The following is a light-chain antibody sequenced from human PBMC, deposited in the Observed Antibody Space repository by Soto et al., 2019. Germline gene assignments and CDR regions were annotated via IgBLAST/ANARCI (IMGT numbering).Light chain of an antibody. CDR1: SGYSNYK. Sequence: QLVLTQPPSASASLGASVTLTCTLSSGYSNYKVDWYQQRPGKGPRFVMRVGTGGIVGSKGDGIPDRFSVLGSGLNRYLTIKNIQEEDESDYHCGTDHGSGNNFVSVVFGGGTKLTVL. CDR2: VGTGGIVG. V-gene: IGLV9-49*01. CDR3: GTDHGSGNNFVSVV. J-gene: IGLJ2*01.